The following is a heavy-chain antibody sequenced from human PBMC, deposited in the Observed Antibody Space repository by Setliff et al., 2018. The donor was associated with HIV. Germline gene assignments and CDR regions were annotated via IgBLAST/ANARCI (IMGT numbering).Heavy chain of an antibody. CDR1: NGSISSGNHY. V-gene: IGHV4-31*03. CDR2: IFYRGST. J-gene: IGHJ1*01. Sequence: PSETLSLTCTVSNGSISSGNHYWSWIRQHPGKGLEWIGYIFYRGSTYYNPSLKSRVSLSIDTSKNYFSLKLTSVTAADTAVYYCARGSFGDYEGSAEYLQHWGQGTLVTVSS. CDR3: ARGSFGDYEGSAEYLQH. D-gene: IGHD3-16*01.